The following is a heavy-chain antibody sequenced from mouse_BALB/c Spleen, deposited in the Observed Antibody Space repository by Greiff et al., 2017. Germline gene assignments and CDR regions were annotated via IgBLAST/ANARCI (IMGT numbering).Heavy chain of an antibody. CDR3: ANYGSRAMDY. V-gene: IGHV5-17*02. CDR1: GFTFSSFG. CDR2: IRSGSSTI. J-gene: IGHJ4*01. Sequence: EVQLVESGGGLVQPGGSRKLSCADSGFTFSSFGMHWVRQAPEKGLEWVAYIRSGSSTIYYADTVKGRFTISRDNPKNTLFLQMTSLRSEDTAMYYCANYGSRAMDYWGQGTSVTVSS. D-gene: IGHD1-1*01.